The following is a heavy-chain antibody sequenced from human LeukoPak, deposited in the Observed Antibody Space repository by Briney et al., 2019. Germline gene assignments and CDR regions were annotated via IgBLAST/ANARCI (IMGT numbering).Heavy chain of an antibody. CDR3: AFTRSGYFDY. V-gene: IGHV3-53*01. J-gene: IGHJ4*02. Sequence: GGSLRFSCAASGFTVSNNYMSWVRQAPGKGLQWVSVIYSGGSTYYADSVKGRFTISRDNSKNTLYLQMNSLRAEDTAVYYCAFTRSGYFDYWGQGTLVTVSS. CDR1: GFTVSNNY. D-gene: IGHD2-15*01. CDR2: IYSGGST.